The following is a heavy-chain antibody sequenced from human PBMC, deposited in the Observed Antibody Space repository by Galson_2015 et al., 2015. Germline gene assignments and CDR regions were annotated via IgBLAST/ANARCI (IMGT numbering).Heavy chain of an antibody. D-gene: IGHD5-18*01. CDR3: ARDRGYNYGLGVI. J-gene: IGHJ3*02. Sequence: SLRLSCAASGFTFAGYAMSWVRQAPGKGLDWVSAISGSGDSTYYADSVKGRFTISRDNSKNTLYLQVNSLRAEDTAVYYCARDRGYNYGLGVIWGQGTMAIVSS. CDR2: ISGSGDST. CDR1: GFTFAGYA. V-gene: IGHV3-23*01.